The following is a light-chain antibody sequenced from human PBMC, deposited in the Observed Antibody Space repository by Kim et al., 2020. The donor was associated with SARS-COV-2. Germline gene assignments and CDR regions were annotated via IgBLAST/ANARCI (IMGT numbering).Light chain of an antibody. CDR2: LNSDGSH. V-gene: IGLV4-69*01. CDR3: QTWGTGIRV. Sequence: PVLTQSPSASASLGASVKLTCTLSSGHSSYAIAWHQQQPEKGPRFLMKLNSDGSHTKGDGIPHRFSGSSSGAERYLTISSLQSEDEADYYCQTWGTGIRVFGGGTQLTVL. J-gene: IGLJ3*02. CDR1: SGHSSYA.